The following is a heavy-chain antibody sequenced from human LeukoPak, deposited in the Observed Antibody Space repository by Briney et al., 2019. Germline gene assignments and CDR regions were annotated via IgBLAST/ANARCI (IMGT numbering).Heavy chain of an antibody. CDR3: ARTLDV. CDR2: VYYSGST. CDR1: GFTFSSYA. Sequence: GSLRLSCAGSGFTFSSYAMSWVRQAPGKGLEWIGSVYYSGSTYYNPSLKSRVTISVDTSKNQFSLKLSSVTAADTAVYYCARTLDVWGKGTTVTVSS. V-gene: IGHV4-39*01. J-gene: IGHJ6*04.